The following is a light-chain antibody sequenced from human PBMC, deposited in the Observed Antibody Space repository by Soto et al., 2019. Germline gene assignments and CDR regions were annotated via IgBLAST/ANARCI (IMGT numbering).Light chain of an antibody. V-gene: IGLV2-14*03. J-gene: IGLJ3*02. Sequence: QSALTQPASVSGSPGQSITISCTGTSSDIGRYDYVSWYQQFPGKAPKLMIYRVINRPSGVSDRFSGSKSGNSASLSISGLQPEDEASYFCGSYTSATTWGFGGGTQLTVL. CDR3: GSYTSATTWG. CDR1: SSDIGRYDY. CDR2: RVI.